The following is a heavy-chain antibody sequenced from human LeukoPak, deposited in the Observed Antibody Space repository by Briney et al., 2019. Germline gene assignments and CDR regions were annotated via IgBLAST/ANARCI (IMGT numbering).Heavy chain of an antibody. CDR1: GFTVSSNY. D-gene: IGHD3-10*01. CDR2: IYSGGST. CDR3: ARFRSNYYGSGSYYRPYYYYGMDV. Sequence: GGSLRFSCAASGFTVSSNYMSWVRQAPGKGLEWVSVIYSGGSTYYADSVKGRFTISRHNSKNTLYLQMNSLRAEDTAVYYCARFRSNYYGSGSYYRPYYYYGMDVWGQGTTVTVSS. J-gene: IGHJ6*02. V-gene: IGHV3-53*04.